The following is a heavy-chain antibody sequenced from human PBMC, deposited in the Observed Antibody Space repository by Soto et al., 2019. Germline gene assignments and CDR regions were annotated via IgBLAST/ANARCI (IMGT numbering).Heavy chain of an antibody. Sequence: GGSLRLSCAASGFPFSSYSMNWVRQAPGKGLEWVSSISSSSSYIYYADSVKGRFTISRDNAKNSLYLQMNSLRAEDTAVYYCARDRYDFWSGYYSYYGMDVWGQGTTVTVSS. D-gene: IGHD3-3*01. CDR2: ISSSSSYI. CDR1: GFPFSSYS. CDR3: ARDRYDFWSGYYSYYGMDV. J-gene: IGHJ6*02. V-gene: IGHV3-21*01.